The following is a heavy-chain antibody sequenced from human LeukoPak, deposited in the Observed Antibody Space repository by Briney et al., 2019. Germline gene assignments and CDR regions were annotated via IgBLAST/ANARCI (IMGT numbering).Heavy chain of an antibody. CDR3: AKGSSMGPISFYLDY. D-gene: IGHD5-24*01. CDR1: GYTFTTCA. V-gene: IGHV1-3*04. Sequence: ASVKSSCKASGYTFTTCAIHWVRQAPGQRLEWMGLINTGDGDTIYSQKFQGRVTITRHTSANTAYLELDSLTSEDTAVYYCAKGSSMGPISFYLDYWGQGTLVTVSS. CDR2: INTGDGDT. J-gene: IGHJ4*02.